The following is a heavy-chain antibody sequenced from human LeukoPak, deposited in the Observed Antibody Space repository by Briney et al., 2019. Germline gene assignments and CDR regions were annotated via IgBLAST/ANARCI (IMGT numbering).Heavy chain of an antibody. Sequence: GGSLRLSCAASGFTFDDYGMSWVRQAPGKGLEWVAVISYDGSNKYYADSVKGRFTISRDNVKNSLYLQMNSLRAEDTAVYYCARGGKFYYDSSGYPGDYWGQGTLVTVSS. V-gene: IGHV3-30*03. J-gene: IGHJ4*02. CDR3: ARGGKFYYDSSGYPGDY. CDR1: GFTFDDYG. CDR2: ISYDGSNK. D-gene: IGHD3-22*01.